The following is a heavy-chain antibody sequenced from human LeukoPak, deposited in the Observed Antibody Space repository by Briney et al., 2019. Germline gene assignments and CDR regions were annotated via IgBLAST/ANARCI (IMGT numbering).Heavy chain of an antibody. D-gene: IGHD2-21*02. CDR3: ARDPVYCGGDRYSLGAFDI. J-gene: IGHJ3*02. CDR2: ISSSGSTI. V-gene: IGHV3-48*03. CDR1: GFTFSSYE. Sequence: GGSLRLSCAASGFTFSSYEMNWVRQAPGKGLEWVSYISSSGSTIYYADSVKGRFTISRDNAKNSLYLEMNSLRAEDTAVYYCARDPVYCGGDRYSLGAFDIWGQGTMVTVSS.